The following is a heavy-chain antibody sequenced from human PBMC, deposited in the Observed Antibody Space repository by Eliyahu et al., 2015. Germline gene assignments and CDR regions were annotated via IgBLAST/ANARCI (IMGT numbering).Heavy chain of an antibody. J-gene: IGHJ4*02. V-gene: IGHV3-33*01. CDR2: IWYDGSNI. D-gene: IGHD3-10*01. CDR3: ARDGHGSGSYYVN. Sequence: QVHLVESGGGVVQPGRSLRLSXAAXGVTXSDNGMHWVRQAPGKGLGWVATIWYDGSNINYGDSVKGRFTISRDNSKNTVSLQMNSLRAEDTALYYCARDGHGSGSYYVNWGQGTLVTVSS. CDR1: GVTXSDNG.